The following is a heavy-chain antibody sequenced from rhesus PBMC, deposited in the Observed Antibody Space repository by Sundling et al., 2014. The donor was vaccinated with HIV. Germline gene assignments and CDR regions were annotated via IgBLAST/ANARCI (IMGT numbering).Heavy chain of an antibody. Sequence: EVQLVVSGGGVVQPGGSLRLSCVVSGFTFDDYAMHWVRQAPGKGLEWVSGINWSDDTTAYADSVKGRFTISRDNAKNSLYLQMNSLRPEDTGFYYCARDKAVSFDYWGQGVLVTVSS. CDR2: INWSDDTT. D-gene: IGHD1-44*01. V-gene: IGHV3-201*01. J-gene: IGHJ4*01. CDR3: ARDKAVSFDY. CDR1: GFTFDDYA.